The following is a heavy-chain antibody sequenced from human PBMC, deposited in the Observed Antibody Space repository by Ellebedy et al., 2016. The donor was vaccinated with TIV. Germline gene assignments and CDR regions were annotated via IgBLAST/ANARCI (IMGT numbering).Heavy chain of an antibody. D-gene: IGHD2-21*02. CDR3: ARSSTPYCGGDCDEAFDI. J-gene: IGHJ3*02. V-gene: IGHV4-39*01. CDR1: GGSISSSSYY. CDR2: IYYSGST. Sequence: SETLSLTCTVSGGSISSSSYYWGWIRQPPGKGLEWIGSIYYSGSTYYNPSLTSRVTISVDTSKNQFSLKLSSVTAADTAVYYCARSSTPYCGGDCDEAFDIWGQGTMVTVSS.